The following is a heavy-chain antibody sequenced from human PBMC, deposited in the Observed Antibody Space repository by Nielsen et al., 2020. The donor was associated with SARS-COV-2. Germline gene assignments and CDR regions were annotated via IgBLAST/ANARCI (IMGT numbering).Heavy chain of an antibody. CDR3: SRHRQWELLGIDY. D-gene: IGHD1-26*01. CDR1: GGSISSNFYY. V-gene: IGHV4-39*01. Sequence: SETLSLTCSVSGGSISSNFYYWGWIRQPPGKGLEWIGSHYYGGSTYYNPSLKSRVTISVDTSKNQFSLRLTSVTAADTAVYYCSRHRQWELLGIDYWGQGTLVTVSS. J-gene: IGHJ4*02. CDR2: HYYGGST.